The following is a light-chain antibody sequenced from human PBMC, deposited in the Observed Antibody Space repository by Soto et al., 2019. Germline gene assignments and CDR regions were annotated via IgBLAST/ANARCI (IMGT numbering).Light chain of an antibody. CDR3: ISYTTISTHV. Sequence: QSALTQPASVSGSPGQSIAISCTGTSSDVDGYNYVSWYQHHPGKAPKLMIYDVSSRPSGVSNRFSGSKSGNTASLTISGLQAEDEADYYCISYTTISTHVFGTGTKLTVL. J-gene: IGLJ1*01. CDR1: SSDVDGYNY. CDR2: DVS. V-gene: IGLV2-14*03.